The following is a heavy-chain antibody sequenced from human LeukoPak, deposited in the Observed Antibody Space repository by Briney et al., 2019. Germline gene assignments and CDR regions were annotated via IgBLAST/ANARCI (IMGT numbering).Heavy chain of an antibody. CDR2: ISGSGGST. CDR3: AKGLKYYDSSGYYFGY. D-gene: IGHD3-22*01. V-gene: IGHV3-23*01. J-gene: IGHJ4*02. Sequence: GGSLRLSCAASGFTFSSYAMGWVRQAPGKGLEWVSAISGSGGSTYYADSVKGRFTISRDNSKNTLYLQMNSLRAEDTAVYYCAKGLKYYDSSGYYFGYWGQGTLVTVSS. CDR1: GFTFSSYA.